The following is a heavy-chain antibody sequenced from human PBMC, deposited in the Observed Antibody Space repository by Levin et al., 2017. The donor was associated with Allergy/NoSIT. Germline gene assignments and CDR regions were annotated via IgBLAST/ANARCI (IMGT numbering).Heavy chain of an antibody. CDR3: ARQKISHFDS. CDR1: GYRFTSNW. J-gene: IGHJ4*01. V-gene: IGHV5-51*01. Sequence: GESLKISCKGSGYRFTSNWIAWVRQMPGKGLEWMGIIHPGDSETTYSPSFQGQVTISVDKSINTAYLQWSSLKASDSAMYYCARQKISHFDSWGHGTLVAVS. CDR2: IHPGDSET.